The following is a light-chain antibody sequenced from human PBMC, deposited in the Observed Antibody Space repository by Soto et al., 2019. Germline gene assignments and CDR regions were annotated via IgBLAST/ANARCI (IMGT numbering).Light chain of an antibody. CDR3: QQRSNWPSIT. CDR1: QSVSSN. Sequence: EIVLTQSPATLSVSPWEIATLSCRASQSVSSNLAWYQQKPGQAPRLLIYDASNRATGIPARFSGSGSGTDFTLTISSLEPEDFAVYYCQQRSNWPSITFGHGTRLEIK. V-gene: IGKV3-11*01. CDR2: DAS. J-gene: IGKJ5*01.